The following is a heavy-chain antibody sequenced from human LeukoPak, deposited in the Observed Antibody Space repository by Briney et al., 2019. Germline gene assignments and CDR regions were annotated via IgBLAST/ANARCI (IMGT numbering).Heavy chain of an antibody. CDR1: GYTFTSYV. J-gene: IGHJ4*02. Sequence: ASVKVSCKASGYTFTSYVINWVRQSAGQGREWMGWMNPNSGNTGYAQKFQGRVTMTRNTSISTAYMELSRLRSEDTAVYYCARGLGLVRGVIRTCFDYWGQGTLVTVSS. CDR2: MNPNSGNT. D-gene: IGHD3-10*01. CDR3: ARGLGLVRGVIRTCFDY. V-gene: IGHV1-8*01.